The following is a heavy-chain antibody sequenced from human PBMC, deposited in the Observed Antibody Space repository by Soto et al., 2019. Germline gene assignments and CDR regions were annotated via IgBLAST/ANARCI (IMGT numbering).Heavy chain of an antibody. J-gene: IGHJ6*02. CDR1: GYSFTRYW. V-gene: IGHV5-10-1*01. CDR3: ARLSRDAPYYYYGMDV. CDR2: IDPSDSYT. Sequence: KIYWKGAGYSFTRYWISWVRQMPGKGLEWMGRIDPSDSYTNYSPSFQGHVTISADKSISTAYLQWSSLKASDTAMYYCARLSRDAPYYYYGMDVWGQGTTVTVSS. D-gene: IGHD2-8*01.